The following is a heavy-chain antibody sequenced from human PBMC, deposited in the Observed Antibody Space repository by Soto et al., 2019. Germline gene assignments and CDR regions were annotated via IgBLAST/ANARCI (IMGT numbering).Heavy chain of an antibody. V-gene: IGHV3-33*01. CDR1: GFTFSSYD. D-gene: IGHD6-6*01. Sequence: QVQLVESGGGVVQPGRYLRLSCAASGFTFSSYDIHWVRQAPGKGLEWVASIWFDATIENYADSVKGRFTISRDNSKDTVYLQMSSLRVEDTAIYYCARPGGQLVPFDNWGQGTLVTVSS. CDR3: ARPGGQLVPFDN. CDR2: IWFDATIE. J-gene: IGHJ4*02.